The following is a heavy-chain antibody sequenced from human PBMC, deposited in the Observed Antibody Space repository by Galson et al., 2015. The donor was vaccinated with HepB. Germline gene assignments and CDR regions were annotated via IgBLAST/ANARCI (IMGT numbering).Heavy chain of an antibody. Sequence: PALVKPTQTLTLTCTLSGLSLTTSGVCVSWIRQPPGRALEWLARIDWDGDIYYSTSLKTRLTISKDTSRNQVVLTMTNMDPVDTATYYCARVLKRDGYDYNFFDYWGRGTLVTVSS. J-gene: IGHJ4*02. CDR1: GLSLTTSGVC. D-gene: IGHD5-24*01. CDR2: IDWDGDI. V-gene: IGHV2-70*11. CDR3: ARVLKRDGYDYNFFDY.